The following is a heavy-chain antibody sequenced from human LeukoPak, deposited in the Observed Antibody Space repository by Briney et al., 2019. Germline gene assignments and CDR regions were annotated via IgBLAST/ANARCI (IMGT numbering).Heavy chain of an antibody. J-gene: IGHJ4*02. CDR2: INYGGST. Sequence: SETLSLTCTISGGSISRDTDYWGWIRQPPGKGLEWIGNINYGGSTYSNPSLKSRVTMSVDTSKKQFSLNLSSVTAADTAVYYCATSRGGRFDYWGQGILVTVSS. CDR3: ATSRGGRFDY. D-gene: IGHD3-16*01. CDR1: GGSISRDTDY. V-gene: IGHV4-39*07.